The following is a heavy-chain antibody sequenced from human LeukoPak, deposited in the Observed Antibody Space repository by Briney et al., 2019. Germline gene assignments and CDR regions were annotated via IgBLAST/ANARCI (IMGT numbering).Heavy chain of an antibody. V-gene: IGHV3-21*01. D-gene: IGHD5-18*01. CDR1: GFTFSSYG. Sequence: AGGSLRLSCAASGFTFSSYGMNWVRQAPGKGLEWVSSISSSSSYIYYADSVKGRFTISRDNSKNTLYLQMNSLRTEDTAVYYCAKGLEVGQLWPYNWFDPWGQGTLVTVSS. CDR3: AKGLEVGQLWPYNWFDP. CDR2: ISSSSSYI. J-gene: IGHJ5*02.